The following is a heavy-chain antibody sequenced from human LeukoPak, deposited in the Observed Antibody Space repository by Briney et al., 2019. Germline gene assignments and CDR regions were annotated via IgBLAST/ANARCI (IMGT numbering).Heavy chain of an antibody. CDR2: ISYDGSNK. Sequence: GGPLRLSCAASGFTFSSYAMHWVRQAPGKGLEWVAVISYDGSNKYYADSVKGRFTISRDNSKNTLYLQMNSLRAEDTAVYYCARAGCSSTSCAYYYYYYMDVWGKGTTVTVSS. CDR1: GFTFSSYA. V-gene: IGHV3-30-3*01. J-gene: IGHJ6*03. CDR3: ARAGCSSTSCAYYYYYYMDV. D-gene: IGHD2-2*01.